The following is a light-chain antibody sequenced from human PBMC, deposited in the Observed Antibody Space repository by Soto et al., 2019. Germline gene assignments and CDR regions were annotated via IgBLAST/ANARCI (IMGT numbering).Light chain of an antibody. V-gene: IGKV3D-15*01. CDR2: GAS. CDR3: QQHDNWPIT. Sequence: IGLTQSPGTLSMSPGERATLSCRASQSLSTSFLAWYQQLPGQAPLLLISGASTRATGLPARFSGSGSGTYFTLIISSLQSEDSAVYYCQQHDNWPITFGQGTRLEI. CDR1: QSLSTS. J-gene: IGKJ5*01.